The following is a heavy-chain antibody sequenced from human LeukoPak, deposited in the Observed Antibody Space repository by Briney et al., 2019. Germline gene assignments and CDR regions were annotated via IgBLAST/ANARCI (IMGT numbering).Heavy chain of an antibody. CDR3: AREIRFLEWSDAFDI. CDR2: ISSSSSTI. CDR1: GFTFSSYS. V-gene: IGHV3-48*01. J-gene: IGHJ3*02. Sequence: PPGGSLRLSCAASGFTFSSYSMNWVRQAPGKGLEWVSYISSSSSTIYYADSVKGRFTISRDNAKNSLYLQMNSLRAEDTAVYYCAREIRFLEWSDAFDIWGQGTMVTVSS. D-gene: IGHD3-3*01.